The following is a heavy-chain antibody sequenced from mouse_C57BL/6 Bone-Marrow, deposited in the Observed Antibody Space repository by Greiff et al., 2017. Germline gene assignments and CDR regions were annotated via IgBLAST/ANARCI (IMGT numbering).Heavy chain of an antibody. D-gene: IGHD1-1*01. Sequence: QVQLQQSGPELVKPGASVKISCKASGYAFSSSWMNWVKQRPGKGLEWIGRIYPGDGDTNYNGKFKGKATLTADKSSSTAYMQLSSLTSEDSAVYFCAKGFTTVPYWGQGTLVTVSA. J-gene: IGHJ3*01. V-gene: IGHV1-82*01. CDR2: IYPGDGDT. CDR1: GYAFSSSW. CDR3: AKGFTTVPY.